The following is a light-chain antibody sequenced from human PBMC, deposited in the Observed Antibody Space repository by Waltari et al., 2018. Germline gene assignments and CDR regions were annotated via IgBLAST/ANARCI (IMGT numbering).Light chain of an antibody. Sequence: QMTHSRSSLSASLGAKVNISCPATEVIAKFLNWYQQKPGQAPKLLIYGASSLQREIPARFSGSGSGTDFTLTITSLQPDDFATYYCQQSDSDATYTFGPGTKLEIK. J-gene: IGKJ2*01. CDR2: GAS. CDR3: QQSDSDATYT. V-gene: IGKV1-39*01. CDR1: EVIAKF.